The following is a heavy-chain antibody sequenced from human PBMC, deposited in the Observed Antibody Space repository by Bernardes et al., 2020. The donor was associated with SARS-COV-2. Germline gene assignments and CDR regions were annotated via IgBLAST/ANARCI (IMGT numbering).Heavy chain of an antibody. CDR3: ATAGDYRFDN. CDR1: GFTFSNSW. V-gene: IGHV3-74*01. J-gene: IGHJ4*02. Sequence: GGSLRLSCAASGFTFSNSWMHWVRQAPGEGLVWVSRINPDGRTTNYADSVKGRFTISRDNAKNTLYLEISSLRTEDTAVYYCATAGDYRFDNWGQGTLVTVSS. CDR2: INPDGRTT. D-gene: IGHD4-17*01.